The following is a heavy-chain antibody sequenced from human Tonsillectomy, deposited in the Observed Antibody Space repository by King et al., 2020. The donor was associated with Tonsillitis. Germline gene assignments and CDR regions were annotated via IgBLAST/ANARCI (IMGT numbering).Heavy chain of an antibody. V-gene: IGHV1-69*01. CDR2: IIPIFGRA. J-gene: IGHJ6*02. CDR1: GGTFTTYA. CDR3: ARDLDGMDV. Sequence: QLVQSGAEVKKPGSSVKVSCKVSGGTFTTYAINWVRQAPGQGLEWMGDIIPIFGRANYAQKFQGRVTITADESTSTAYMELIRLRSEDTAVYYCARDLDGMDVWGQGTTVTVSS.